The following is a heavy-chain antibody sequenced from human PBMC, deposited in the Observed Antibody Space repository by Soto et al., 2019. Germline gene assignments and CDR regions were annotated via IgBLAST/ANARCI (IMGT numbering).Heavy chain of an antibody. CDR3: ALEAAAGQFDY. CDR1: GGTFSSHA. CDR2: IIPIFGTA. V-gene: IGHV1-69*13. Sequence: ASVKVSCKASGGTFSSHAISWVRQAPGQGLEWMGGIIPIFGTANYAQKFQGRVTITADESTSTAYMELSSLRSEDTAVYYCALEAAAGQFDYWGQGTLVTVSS. J-gene: IGHJ4*02. D-gene: IGHD6-13*01.